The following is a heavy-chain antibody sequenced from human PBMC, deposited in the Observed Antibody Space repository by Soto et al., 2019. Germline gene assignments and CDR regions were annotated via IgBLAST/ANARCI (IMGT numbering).Heavy chain of an antibody. J-gene: IGHJ6*02. CDR1: GFTFSSYS. CDR3: ATQDDSSSWYYYYGMDV. D-gene: IGHD6-13*01. CDR2: ISSSSSYI. V-gene: IGHV3-21*01. Sequence: GSLRLSCAASGFTFSSYSMNWVRQAPGKGLEWVSSISSSSSYIHYADSVKGRFTISRDNAKNSLYLQMNSLRAEDTAVYYCATQDDSSSWYYYYGMDVWGQGTTVTVSS.